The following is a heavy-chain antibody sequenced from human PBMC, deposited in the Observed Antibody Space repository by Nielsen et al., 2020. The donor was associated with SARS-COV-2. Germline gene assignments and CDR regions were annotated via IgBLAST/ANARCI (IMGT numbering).Heavy chain of an antibody. Sequence: ASVKVSCKASGYSFTTYAIHWVRQAPGQRLEWMGWINAGNGNTKYSQKFQGRVTITRDTSASTAYMELSSLRSEDTAGFYCARYTTGLFDYWGQGTLVTVSS. V-gene: IGHV1-3*01. D-gene: IGHD2-2*02. CDR1: GYSFTTYA. J-gene: IGHJ4*02. CDR3: ARYTTGLFDY. CDR2: INAGNGNT.